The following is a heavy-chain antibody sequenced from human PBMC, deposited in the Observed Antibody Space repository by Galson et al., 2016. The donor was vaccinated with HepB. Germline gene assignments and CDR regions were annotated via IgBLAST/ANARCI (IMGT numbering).Heavy chain of an antibody. J-gene: IGHJ5*02. D-gene: IGHD3-22*01. CDR1: GGSISSSNYY. CDR2: IYYSGST. V-gene: IGHV4-39*01. CDR3: ARHRITMILAVISEKNWFDP. Sequence: SETLSLTCTVSGGSISSSNYYWGWIRQPPGKGLEWIGSIYYSGSTYYNPSLKSRVTISVDTSKNQFSLKLSSVTAADTAVYYCARHRITMILAVISEKNWFDPWGQGTLVTVSS.